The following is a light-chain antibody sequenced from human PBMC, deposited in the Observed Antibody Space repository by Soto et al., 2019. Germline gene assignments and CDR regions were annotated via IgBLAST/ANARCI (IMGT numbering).Light chain of an antibody. CDR1: QSISFY. Sequence: EIVMTQSPATLSVSPGERATLSCRASQSISFYLTWYQHKPGQAPRLLIYDASNRATGIPARFSGSWYGTDFTLTISSLEPEDFAVYYRQQRSNWPTFGQGTRLEI. CDR2: DAS. V-gene: IGKV3-11*01. CDR3: QQRSNWPT. J-gene: IGKJ5*01.